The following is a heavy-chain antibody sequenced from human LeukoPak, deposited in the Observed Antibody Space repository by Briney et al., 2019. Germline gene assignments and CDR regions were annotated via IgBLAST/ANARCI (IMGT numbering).Heavy chain of an antibody. CDR2: TKSKAKSHAT. D-gene: IGHD5-24*01. CDR3: VNHIDVAPITTDD. Sequence: QPGGSLRLSCAASGFTLSDYYIDWVRQAPGKGLEWIGRTKSKAKSHATEYAASVKGRFTISRDDSKKSVFLQMNSLKIEDTAMYYCVNHIDVAPITTDDWGQGTLVTVSS. V-gene: IGHV3-72*01. CDR1: GFTLSDYY. J-gene: IGHJ1*01.